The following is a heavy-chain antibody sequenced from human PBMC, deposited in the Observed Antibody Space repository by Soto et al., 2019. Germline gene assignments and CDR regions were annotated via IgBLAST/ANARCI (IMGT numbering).Heavy chain of an antibody. CDR2: FDPEDGET. Sequence: GASVKVSCKVSGYTLTELSMHWVRQAPGNGLEWMGGFDPEDGETIYAQKFQGRVTMTEDTSTDTAYMELSSLRSEDTAVYYCATVLVVGATDWFDPWGQGPLVTVSS. V-gene: IGHV1-24*01. CDR1: GYTLTELS. CDR3: ATVLVVGATDWFDP. D-gene: IGHD1-26*01. J-gene: IGHJ5*02.